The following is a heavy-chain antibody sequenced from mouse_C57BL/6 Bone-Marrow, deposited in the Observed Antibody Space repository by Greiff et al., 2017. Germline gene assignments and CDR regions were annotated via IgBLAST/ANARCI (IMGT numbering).Heavy chain of an antibody. V-gene: IGHV14-4*01. Sequence: EVQLQQSGAALVRPGASVKLSCKASGFNIKDDYMNWVKQRPEQGLEWIGWIDPENGDTEYASKFQGKATLTADTSSNTAYLQLSSLTSEDTAVYYCATIATGVCWYFDVWGTGTTVTVTS. J-gene: IGHJ1*03. D-gene: IGHD1-1*01. CDR2: IDPENGDT. CDR3: ATIATGVCWYFDV. CDR1: GFNIKDDY.